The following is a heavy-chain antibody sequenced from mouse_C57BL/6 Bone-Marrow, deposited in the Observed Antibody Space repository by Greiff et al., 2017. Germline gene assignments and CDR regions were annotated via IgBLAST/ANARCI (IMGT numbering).Heavy chain of an antibody. D-gene: IGHD2-4*01. V-gene: IGHV3-6*01. J-gene: IGHJ2*01. Sequence: EVKLLVSGPGLVKPSQSLSLTCSVTGYSITSGYYWNWIRQFPGNKLEWMGYISYDGSNNYNPSLKNRISITRDTSKNQFFLKLNSLTTEDTATYYCARGYYDYDGGGYWGQGTTLTVSS. CDR1: GYSITSGYY. CDR3: ARGYYDYDGGGY. CDR2: ISYDGSN.